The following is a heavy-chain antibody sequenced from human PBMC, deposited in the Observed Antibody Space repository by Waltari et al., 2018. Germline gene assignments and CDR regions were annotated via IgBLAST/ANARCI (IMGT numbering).Heavy chain of an antibody. CDR2: INPNTGGT. J-gene: IGHJ6*01. Sequence: QVHLVESGAEVKRPGASVKVSCKTSGYSFIGYFIHWVRQAPGQGLEWMGRINPNTGGTNYAQKFQGRVTMSRDTSLTTVYMELSSLRSDDTAVYYCARENHAAEYWSYYFYYGFDVWGQGTTVTVSS. D-gene: IGHD2-8*02. CDR1: GYSFIGYF. CDR3: ARENHAAEYWSYYFYYGFDV. V-gene: IGHV1-2*06.